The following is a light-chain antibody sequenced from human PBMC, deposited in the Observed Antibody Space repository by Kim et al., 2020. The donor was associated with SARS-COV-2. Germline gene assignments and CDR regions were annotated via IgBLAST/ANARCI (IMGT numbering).Light chain of an antibody. CDR2: YDS. J-gene: IGLJ1*01. Sequence: APGQTARITCGGNNIGGHSVHWYQQKPGQAPVLVMYYDSDRPSGIPERFSGSKSANTATLTISRVEAADEADYYCQVWDTDTDHCVFGTGTKVTVL. CDR3: QVWDTDTDHCV. V-gene: IGLV3-21*01. CDR1: NIGGHS.